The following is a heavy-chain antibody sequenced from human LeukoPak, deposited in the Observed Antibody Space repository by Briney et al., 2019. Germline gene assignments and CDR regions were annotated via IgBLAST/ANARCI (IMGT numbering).Heavy chain of an antibody. CDR1: GYTFTSYD. CDR2: MNPNSGNT. J-gene: IGHJ4*02. V-gene: IGHV1-8*03. Sequence: GASVKVSCKASGYTFTSYDINWVRQATGQGLEWMGWMNPNSGNTGYAQKFQGRVTITRNTSISTAYMELSSLRSEDTAVYYRARGLRRSNYFDYWGQGTLVTVSS. CDR3: ARGLRRSNYFDY.